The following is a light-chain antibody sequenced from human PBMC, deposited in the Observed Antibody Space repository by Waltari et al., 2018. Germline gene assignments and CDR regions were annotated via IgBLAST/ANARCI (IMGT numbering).Light chain of an antibody. V-gene: IGLV1-44*01. J-gene: IGLJ1*01. CDR3: ATWDDSLNAYV. CDR1: SSNVRSNT. Sequence: QSVLTQPPSASGTPGQRVTLSCSGSSSNVRSNTVHWYQQLPGTAPKLLIYSNNQRPSGVPDRFSVSKSGTSASLAISGLQSEDEADYYCATWDDSLNAYVFGTGTKVTVL. CDR2: SNN.